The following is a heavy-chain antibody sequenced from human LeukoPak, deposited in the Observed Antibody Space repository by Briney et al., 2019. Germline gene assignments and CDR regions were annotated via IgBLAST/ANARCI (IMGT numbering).Heavy chain of an antibody. D-gene: IGHD1-26*01. V-gene: IGHV1-2*02. J-gene: IGHJ4*02. CDR3: ARDDSGSYWDYFDY. Sequence: ASVKVSCKASGYTFTGYYMHWVRQAPGQGLEWMGWINPNSGGTNYAQKFQGRVTMTRDMSTSTVYMELSSLRSEDTAVYYCARDDSGSYWDYFDYWGQGTLVTVSS. CDR1: GYTFTGYY. CDR2: INPNSGGT.